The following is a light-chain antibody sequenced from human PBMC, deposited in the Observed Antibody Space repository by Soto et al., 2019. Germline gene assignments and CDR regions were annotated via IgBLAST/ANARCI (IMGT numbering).Light chain of an antibody. Sequence: QLVLAQSPSASASLGASVTLTCTLSSGHSTYAIAWHQQQPEKGPRYLMKLNSDGSHTKGDGIPDRFSGSSSGAERYLSISSLQSEDEADYYCQSCDTGIHLVFGGGTKLTVL. CDR2: LNSDGSH. CDR3: QSCDTGIHLV. V-gene: IGLV4-69*01. CDR1: SGHSTYA. J-gene: IGLJ2*01.